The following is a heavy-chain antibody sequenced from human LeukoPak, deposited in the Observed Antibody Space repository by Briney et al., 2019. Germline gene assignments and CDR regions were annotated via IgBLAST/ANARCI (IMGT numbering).Heavy chain of an antibody. J-gene: IGHJ3*02. CDR2: IYTSGST. V-gene: IGHV4-4*09. CDR3: ARLRGSGSYSAFDI. CDR1: GDSISSYY. D-gene: IGHD1-26*01. Sequence: SETLSLTCAVSGDSISSYYWSWIRQPPGKGLEWIGYIYTSGSTNYNPSLKSRVTISVDTSKNQFSLKLSSVTAADTAVYYCARLRGSGSYSAFDIWGQGTMVTVSS.